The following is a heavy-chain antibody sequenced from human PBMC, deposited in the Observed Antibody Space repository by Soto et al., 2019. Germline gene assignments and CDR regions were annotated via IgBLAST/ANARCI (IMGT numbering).Heavy chain of an antibody. J-gene: IGHJ4*02. CDR2: IYPGDSEI. CDR1: GYSFTTYW. Sequence: GESLKISCQASGYSFTTYWIAWVRQTPGRGLEWMGIIYPGDSEIKYSPSFDGQVTFSVDKSTSTAYLQWIGLKTSDTGMYFGARGPAGNSLAPFEFWRQGSMVAVSS. V-gene: IGHV5-51*01. CDR3: ARGPAGNSLAPFEF. D-gene: IGHD2-21*01.